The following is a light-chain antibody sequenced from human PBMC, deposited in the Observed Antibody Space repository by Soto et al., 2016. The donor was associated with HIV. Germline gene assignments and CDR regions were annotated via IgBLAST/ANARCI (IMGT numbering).Light chain of an antibody. CDR1: QGISNY. J-gene: IGKJ5*01. V-gene: IGKV1-9*01. CDR3: QHLNTYPT. Sequence: DIQLTQSPSFLSASLGDRVTITCRASQGISNYLAWYQQKPGKAPKLLIFAASTLQSGVPSRFSGSGSGTEFTLTISSLQPEDFATYFCQHLNTYPTFGQGTRLEIK. CDR2: AAS.